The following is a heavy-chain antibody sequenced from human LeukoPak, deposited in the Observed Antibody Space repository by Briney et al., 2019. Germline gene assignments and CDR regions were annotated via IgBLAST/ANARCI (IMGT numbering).Heavy chain of an antibody. V-gene: IGHV4-30-2*01. Sequence: SETLSLTCAVSGGSISSGGYSWSWIRQPPGKGLEWIGYIYHSGSTYYNPSLKSRVTISVDRSKNQFSLKLSSVTAADTAVYYCAGSIGTALKGVYFDYWGQGTLVTVSS. CDR3: AGSIGTALKGVYFDY. CDR1: GGSISSGGYS. J-gene: IGHJ4*02. CDR2: IYHSGST. D-gene: IGHD5-18*01.